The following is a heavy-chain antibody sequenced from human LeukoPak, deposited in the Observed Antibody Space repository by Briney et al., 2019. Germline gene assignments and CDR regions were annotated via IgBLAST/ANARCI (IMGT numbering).Heavy chain of an antibody. J-gene: IGHJ4*02. Sequence: GGSLRLSCAASGFTFSSYGMHWVRQAPGKGLEWVAFIRYDGSNKYYADSVKGRFTISRDNSKNTLYLQMNSLRDEDTAVYYCAKGGPPEDDYWGQGTLVTVSS. V-gene: IGHV3-30*02. CDR2: IRYDGSNK. D-gene: IGHD1-14*01. CDR1: GFTFSSYG. CDR3: AKGGPPEDDY.